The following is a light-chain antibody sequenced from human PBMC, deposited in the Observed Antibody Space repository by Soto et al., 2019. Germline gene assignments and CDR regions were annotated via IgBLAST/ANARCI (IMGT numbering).Light chain of an antibody. CDR1: QSVSTY. V-gene: IGKV3-11*01. J-gene: IGKJ5*01. CDR3: QQRRKWPIT. CDR2: DTS. Sequence: IVLTQSPATLSLSPGERATLSCRASQSVSTYLAWYQQEPGQAPRLLIYDTSNRATGIPARFSGSGSGTDFTLTISSLEPEDFAVYYCQQRRKWPITFGQGTRLEIK.